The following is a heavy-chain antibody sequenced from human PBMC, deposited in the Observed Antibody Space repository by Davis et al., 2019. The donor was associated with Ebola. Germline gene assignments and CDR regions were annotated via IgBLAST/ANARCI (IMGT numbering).Heavy chain of an antibody. CDR1: GFTFSSYG. V-gene: IGHV3-30*03. J-gene: IGHJ1*01. Sequence: GGSLRLSCAASGFTFSSYGMHWVRQAPGKGLEWVAVISYDGSNKYYADSVKGRFTISRDNSKNTLYLQMNSLRAEDTAVYYCARGDGYNFFCHWGQGTLVTVSS. D-gene: IGHD5-24*01. CDR2: ISYDGSNK. CDR3: ARGDGYNFFCH.